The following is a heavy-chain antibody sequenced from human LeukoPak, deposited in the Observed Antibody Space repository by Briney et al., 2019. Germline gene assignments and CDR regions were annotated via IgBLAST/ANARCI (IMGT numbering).Heavy chain of an antibody. CDR3: ARCVTGWPNWFAP. CDR1: GFSFSRYA. CDR2: IHYTTDDT. Sequence: SLRLSCAASGFSFSRYAMTWVRQAPGKGLEWVSSIHYTTDDTYYADFVRGRFTISRDNSKNTLYLQLNGLRVEDTAIYYCARCVTGWPNWFAPWGQGTLVTVSS. D-gene: IGHD6-19*01. V-gene: IGHV3-23*01. J-gene: IGHJ5*02.